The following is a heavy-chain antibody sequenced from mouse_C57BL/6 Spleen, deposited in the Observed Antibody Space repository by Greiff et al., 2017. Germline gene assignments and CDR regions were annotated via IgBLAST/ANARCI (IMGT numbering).Heavy chain of an antibody. CDR1: GYTFTSYW. CDR2: IDPSDSET. V-gene: IGHV1-52*01. J-gene: IGHJ2*01. Sequence: QVQLQQPGAELVRHGSSVKLSCKASGYTFTSYWMHWVKQRPIQGLEWIGNIDPSDSETHYNQKFKDKATLTVDKSSSTAYMQRSSLTSEDSAVYYCARKADGYYFDYWGQGTTLTVSS. CDR3: ARKADGYYFDY.